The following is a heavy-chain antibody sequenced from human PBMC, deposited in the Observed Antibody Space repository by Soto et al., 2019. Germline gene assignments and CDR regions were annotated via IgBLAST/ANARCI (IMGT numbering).Heavy chain of an antibody. CDR3: ASSHIVVVTAIGYFDY. CDR2: IIPIFGTA. CDR1: GGTFSSYA. V-gene: IGHV1-69*01. Sequence: QVQLVQSGAEVKKPGSSVKVSCKASGGTFSSYAISWVRQAPGQGLEWMGGIIPIFGTANYAQKFQGRVTITADESTSTAYKELSSLRSEDTAVYYCASSHIVVVTAIGYFDYWGQGTLVTVSS. J-gene: IGHJ4*02. D-gene: IGHD2-21*02.